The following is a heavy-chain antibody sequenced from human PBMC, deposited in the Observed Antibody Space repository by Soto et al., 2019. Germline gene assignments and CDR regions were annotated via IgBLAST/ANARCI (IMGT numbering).Heavy chain of an antibody. CDR3: AGFGVGDRDDK. CDR1: GGSISSDDYY. CDR2: ISHSETT. D-gene: IGHD2-8*01. V-gene: IGHV4-30-4*08. J-gene: IGHJ4*02. Sequence: SETLSLTCTVSGGSISSDDYYWTWIRQPPGQGLEWIGYISHSETTYYSPALKNRIIISSDFSMNQFSLRLNSVTAADTAVYFCAGFGVGDRDDKWGQGTLVTVSS.